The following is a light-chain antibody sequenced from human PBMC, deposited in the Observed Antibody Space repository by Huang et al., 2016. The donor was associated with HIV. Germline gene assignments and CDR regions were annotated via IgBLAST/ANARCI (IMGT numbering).Light chain of an antibody. CDR1: QSVGRF. Sequence: EIVLTQSPATLSLSPGERATLSCRASQSVGRFLAWYQQKPGQAPRLLIYGASNRATDIPAKFSAGGSGTDFTLTISSLEPEDFAVYYCQQRDNWTFGHGTKVEIK. V-gene: IGKV3-11*01. J-gene: IGKJ1*01. CDR2: GAS. CDR3: QQRDNWT.